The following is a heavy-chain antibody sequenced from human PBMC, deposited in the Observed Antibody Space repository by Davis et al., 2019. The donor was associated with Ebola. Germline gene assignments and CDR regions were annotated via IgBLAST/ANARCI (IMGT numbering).Heavy chain of an antibody. J-gene: IGHJ5*02. CDR2: IYYSGST. CDR3: ARSVLRFLRAGFDP. V-gene: IGHV4-39*01. Sequence: SETLSLTCTVSGGSISSSSYYWGWIRQPPGKGLEWIGSIYYSGSTYYNPSLKSRVTISVDTSKNQFSLKLSSVTAADTAVYYCARSVLRFLRAGFDPWGQGTLVTVSS. CDR1: GGSISSSSYY. D-gene: IGHD3-3*01.